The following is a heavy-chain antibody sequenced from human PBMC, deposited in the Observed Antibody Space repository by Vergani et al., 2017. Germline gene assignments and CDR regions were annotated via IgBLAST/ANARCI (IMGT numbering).Heavy chain of an antibody. CDR2: IYYSGST. D-gene: IGHD4-17*01. V-gene: IGHV4-59*01. CDR1: GGSISSYY. Sequence: QVQLQESGPGLVKPSETLSLTCTVSGGSISSYYWSWIRQHPGKGLEWIGYIYYSGSTNYNPSLKSRVTISVDTSKNQFSLKLSSVTAADTAVYYCARVSKPSDYYGDYWDWFDPWGQGTLVTVSS. J-gene: IGHJ5*02. CDR3: ARVSKPSDYYGDYWDWFDP.